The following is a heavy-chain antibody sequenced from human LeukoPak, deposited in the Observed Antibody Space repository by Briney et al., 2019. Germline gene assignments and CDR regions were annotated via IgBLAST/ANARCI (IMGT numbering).Heavy chain of an antibody. CDR3: VRSDWFDP. Sequence: GGSLRLSCVASGFTFSGYWMHWVRQAPGKGLVWVSRIKSDGSSTTYADSVRGRFTVSRDNAKNTLYLQMSSLRAEDTAVYYCVRSDWFDPWGQGTLVTVSS. J-gene: IGHJ5*02. CDR2: IKSDGSST. V-gene: IGHV3-74*03. CDR1: GFTFSGYW.